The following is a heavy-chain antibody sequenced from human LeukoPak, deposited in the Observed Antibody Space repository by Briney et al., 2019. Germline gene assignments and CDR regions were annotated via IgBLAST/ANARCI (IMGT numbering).Heavy chain of an antibody. CDR2: INHSGST. CDR3: ARGPRRHSYDFWSGYSRVGAFDI. Sequence: SETLSLTCAVYGGSFSGYYWSWIRQPPGKGLEWIGEINHSGSTNYNPSLKSRVTMSVDTSKNQFSLKLSSVTAADTAVYYCARGPRRHSYDFWSGYSRVGAFDIWGQGTMVTVSS. CDR1: GGSFSGYY. V-gene: IGHV4-34*01. D-gene: IGHD3-3*01. J-gene: IGHJ3*02.